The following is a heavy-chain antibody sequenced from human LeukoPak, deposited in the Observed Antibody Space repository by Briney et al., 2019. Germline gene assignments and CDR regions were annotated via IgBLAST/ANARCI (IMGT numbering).Heavy chain of an antibody. CDR3: ARGPYCSSTGCYFLFDY. CDR1: GGSISSYY. D-gene: IGHD2-2*01. Sequence: PSETLSLTCTVSGGSISSYYWSWIRQPPGKGLEWIGYIYYSGSTNYNPSLKSRVTISVDTSKNQFSLKLSSVTAADTAVYYCARGPYCSSTGCYFLFDYWGQGTLVTVSS. V-gene: IGHV4-59*01. CDR2: IYYSGST. J-gene: IGHJ4*02.